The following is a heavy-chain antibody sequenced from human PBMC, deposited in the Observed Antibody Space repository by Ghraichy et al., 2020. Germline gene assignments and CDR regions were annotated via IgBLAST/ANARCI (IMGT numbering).Heavy chain of an antibody. CDR3: ARDGQSTGTSYYFDY. CDR1: GGTFSSYA. CDR2: IIPIFGTA. Sequence: SVKVSCKASGGTFSSYAISWVRQAPGQGLEWMGGIIPIFGTANYAQKFQGRVTITADKSTSTAYMELSSLRSEDTAVYYCARDGQSTGTSYYFDYWGQGTLVAVSS. J-gene: IGHJ4*02. V-gene: IGHV1-69*06. D-gene: IGHD1-7*01.